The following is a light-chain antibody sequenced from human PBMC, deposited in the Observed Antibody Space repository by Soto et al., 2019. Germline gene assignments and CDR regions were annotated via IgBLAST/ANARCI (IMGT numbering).Light chain of an antibody. Sequence: DIQMTQSPSSLSASEGDRVSISCRASQSIGTSLYWYQQKPGQAPRLLISGASTLQSGVPSRFSGSGSGTEFTLTISSLQPEDFATYYCQQIHNFRTFGQGTKVEIK. J-gene: IGKJ1*01. CDR2: GAS. CDR3: QQIHNFRT. CDR1: QSIGTS. V-gene: IGKV1-39*01.